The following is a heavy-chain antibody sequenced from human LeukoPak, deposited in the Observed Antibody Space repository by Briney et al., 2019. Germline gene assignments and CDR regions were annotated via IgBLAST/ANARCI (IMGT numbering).Heavy chain of an antibody. CDR2: ISGSGDST. V-gene: IGHV3-23*01. J-gene: IGHJ4*02. Sequence: GGSLRLSCAASGFTFSSYAMSWVRQAPGKGLEGVSAISGSGDSTYYAHSVKRRFTISRDNYKNTLYLQMNSLRAEDTAVYYCEKKGGYFDYWGQGTLVTVSS. CDR3: EKKGGYFDY. CDR1: GFTFSSYA.